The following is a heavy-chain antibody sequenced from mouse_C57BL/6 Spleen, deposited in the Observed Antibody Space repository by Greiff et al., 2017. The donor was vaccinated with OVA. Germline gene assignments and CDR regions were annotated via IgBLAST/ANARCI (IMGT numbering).Heavy chain of an antibody. D-gene: IGHD1-1*01. CDR1: GYAFTNYL. CDR3: ARSRYYGGVAY. CDR2: INPGSGGT. V-gene: IGHV1-54*01. Sequence: QVQLQQSGAELVRPGTSVKVSCKASGYAFTNYLIEWVKQRPGQGLEWIGVINPGSGGTNYNEKFKGKATLTADKSSSTAYMQLSSLTSEDSAVYVCARSRYYGGVAYWGQGTLVTVSA. J-gene: IGHJ3*01.